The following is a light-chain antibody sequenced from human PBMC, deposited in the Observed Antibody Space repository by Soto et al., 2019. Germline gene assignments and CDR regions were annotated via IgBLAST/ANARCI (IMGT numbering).Light chain of an antibody. V-gene: IGKV1-39*01. CDR3: QHSYSSPQT. Sequence: DIQMTQSPSSLSASVGDRVSITCRAGQSINRFLNWYQQKPGKAPKLLIYGASSLQSGVPSRFSGRCSGTDFTLTISSLQPEDFATYYCQHSYSSPQTFGQGTKVEIK. CDR1: QSINRF. J-gene: IGKJ1*01. CDR2: GAS.